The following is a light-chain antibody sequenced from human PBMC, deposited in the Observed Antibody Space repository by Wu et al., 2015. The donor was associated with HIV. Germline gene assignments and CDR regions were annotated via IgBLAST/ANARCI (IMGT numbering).Light chain of an antibody. CDR2: GAS. CDR1: QSVSSN. CDR3: QQYNTWPT. V-gene: IGKV3-15*01. Sequence: EIVMTQSPATLSVSPGERATLSCRASQSVSSNLAWYQQKPGQAPRLLFYGASTRATGIPARFSGSGSGTEFTLTISSMQSEDFAVYYCQQYNTWPTFGQGDQGWRSN. J-gene: IGKJ1*01.